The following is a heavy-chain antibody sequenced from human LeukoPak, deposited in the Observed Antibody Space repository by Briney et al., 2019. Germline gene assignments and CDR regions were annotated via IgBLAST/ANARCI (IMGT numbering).Heavy chain of an antibody. Sequence: GGSLRLSCAASGFTFSNYWMTWVRQAPGKGLEWVANINQDGSKEYYMDSVKARFTISRDNDKNSLSLQMNSLRAEDTAVYYCVRDGGVSGYDLLDYWGQGTLVTVSS. V-gene: IGHV3-7*01. CDR3: VRDGGVSGYDLLDY. CDR2: INQDGSKE. J-gene: IGHJ4*02. D-gene: IGHD5-12*01. CDR1: GFTFSNYW.